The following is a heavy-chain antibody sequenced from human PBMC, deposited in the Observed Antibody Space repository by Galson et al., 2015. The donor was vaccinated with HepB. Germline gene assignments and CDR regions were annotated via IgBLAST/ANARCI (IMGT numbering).Heavy chain of an antibody. CDR1: GFTFSSYW. Sequence: SLRLSCAASGFTFSSYWMSWVRQAPGKGLEWVANIKQDGSEKYYVDSVKGRFTISRDNAKNSLYLQMNSLRAEDTAVYYCARNGYDFWSGYSTPSFDPWGQGTLVTVSS. V-gene: IGHV3-7*03. CDR3: ARNGYDFWSGYSTPSFDP. J-gene: IGHJ5*02. CDR2: IKQDGSEK. D-gene: IGHD3-3*01.